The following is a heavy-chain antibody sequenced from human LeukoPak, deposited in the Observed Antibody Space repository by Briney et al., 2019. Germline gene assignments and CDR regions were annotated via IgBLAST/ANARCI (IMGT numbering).Heavy chain of an antibody. CDR2: INHSGST. D-gene: IGHD5-12*01. CDR3: ARAASGFYYFDH. J-gene: IGHJ4*02. CDR1: GGSFSGYY. V-gene: IGHV4-34*01. Sequence: SETLSLTCAVYGGSFSGYYWSWIRQPPGKGLEWIGEINHSGSTNYNPSLKSRVTISVDTSKNQFSLKLSSVTAADTAVYYCARAASGFYYFDHWGQGTLVTVSS.